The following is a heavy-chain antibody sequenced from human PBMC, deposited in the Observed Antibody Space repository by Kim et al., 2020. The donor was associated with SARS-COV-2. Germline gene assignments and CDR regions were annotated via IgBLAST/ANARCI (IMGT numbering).Heavy chain of an antibody. J-gene: IGHJ6*02. CDR3: AKDLVVAARRDYYGMDV. D-gene: IGHD2-15*01. V-gene: IGHV3-9*01. Sequence: VKGRFTISRDNAKNSLYLQMNSLRAEDTALYYCAKDLVVAARRDYYGMDVWGQGTTVTVSS.